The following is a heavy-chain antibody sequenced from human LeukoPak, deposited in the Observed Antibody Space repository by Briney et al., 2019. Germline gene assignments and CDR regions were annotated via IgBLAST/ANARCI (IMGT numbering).Heavy chain of an antibody. Sequence: PGGSLRLSCAASGFTFSSYGMHWVRQAPGKGLEWVAVIWYDGSNKYYADSVKGRFTISRDNSKNTLYLQMNSLRAEDTAVYYCARSPPPFFYYFGYWGQGTLVTVSS. V-gene: IGHV3-33*01. CDR3: ARSPPPFFYYFGY. J-gene: IGHJ4*02. CDR1: GFTFSSYG. CDR2: IWYDGSNK.